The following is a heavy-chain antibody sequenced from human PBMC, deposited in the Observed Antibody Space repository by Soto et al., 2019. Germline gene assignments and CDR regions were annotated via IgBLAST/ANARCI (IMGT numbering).Heavy chain of an antibody. CDR1: GGTFSSYA. CDR2: INPSGGGT. CDR3: AREVLNSYGRGRAFDF. J-gene: IGHJ4*02. D-gene: IGHD5-18*01. V-gene: IGHV1-46*01. Sequence: GASVKVSCKASGGTFSSYAISWVRQAPGQGLEWLGVINPSGGGTHYAQRFQGRVTMTRDTSTSTVYMELGSLRSEDTAVYYCAREVLNSYGRGRAFDFWGQGTLVTVSS.